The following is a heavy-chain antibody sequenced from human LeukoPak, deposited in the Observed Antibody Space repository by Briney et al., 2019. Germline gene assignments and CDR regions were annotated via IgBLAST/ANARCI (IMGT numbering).Heavy chain of an antibody. Sequence: GGSLRLSCAASGFTFSSYAMSWVRQAPGKGLEWVSAISGSGGSTHYADSVKGRFTISRDNSKNTLYLQMNSLRAEDTAVYYCAKGRSSGSYYTLFDYWGQGTLVTVSS. CDR2: ISGSGGST. D-gene: IGHD3-10*01. CDR1: GFTFSSYA. J-gene: IGHJ4*02. CDR3: AKGRSSGSYYTLFDY. V-gene: IGHV3-23*01.